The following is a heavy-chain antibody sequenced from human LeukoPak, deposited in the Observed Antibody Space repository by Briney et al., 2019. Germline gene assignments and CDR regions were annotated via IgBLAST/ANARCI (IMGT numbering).Heavy chain of an antibody. CDR3: ARIRVRGWPSQVAFDI. Sequence: PSQTLSLTCTVSGGSISSGGYYWSWIRQHPGKGLEWIGYIYYSGSTYYNPSLKSRVTISVDTSKNQFFLKLSSVTAADTAVYYCARIRVRGWPSQVAFDIWGQGTMVTVSS. J-gene: IGHJ3*02. CDR1: GGSISSGGYY. CDR2: IYYSGST. D-gene: IGHD3-10*01. V-gene: IGHV4-31*03.